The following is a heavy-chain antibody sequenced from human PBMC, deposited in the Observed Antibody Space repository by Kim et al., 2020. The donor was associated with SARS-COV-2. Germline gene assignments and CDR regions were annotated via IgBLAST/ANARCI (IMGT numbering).Heavy chain of an antibody. CDR3: AREKRAAPPKYYYYGMDV. V-gene: IGHV4-34*01. Sequence: SETLSLTCAVYGGSFSGYWSWVRQPPGKGLEWIAEINHSGDTNYNPSLKGRISISIDTSKNQVSLNLRSVTAADTAMYYCAREKRAAPPKYYYYGMDVWG. D-gene: IGHD6-13*01. CDR2: INHSGDT. J-gene: IGHJ6*01. CDR1: GGSFSGY.